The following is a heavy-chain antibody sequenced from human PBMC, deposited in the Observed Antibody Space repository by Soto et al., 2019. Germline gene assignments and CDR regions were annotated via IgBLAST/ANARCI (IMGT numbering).Heavy chain of an antibody. Sequence: QLLQSGAEVRKPGASVKVSCKASGYTFIDYYMHWVRQAPGQGLEWMGWINPDTDDTHYAQKFQGRLIMTRDTSINTGYMELSRLTSDDTAVYYCARDYFDRSGLYGMDLWGQGTTVTVSS. CDR3: ARDYFDRSGLYGMDL. CDR1: GYTFIDYY. CDR2: INPDTDDT. J-gene: IGHJ6*02. D-gene: IGHD3-22*01. V-gene: IGHV1-2*02.